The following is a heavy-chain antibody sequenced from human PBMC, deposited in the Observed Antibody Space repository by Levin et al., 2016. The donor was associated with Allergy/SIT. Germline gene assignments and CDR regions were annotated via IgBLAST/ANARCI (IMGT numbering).Heavy chain of an antibody. D-gene: IGHD6-6*01. CDR2: IGGDDGSK. V-gene: IGHV3-23*01. J-gene: IGHJ6*02. Sequence: SWIRQSPGKGLEWVSGIGGDDGSKYYADSVKGRFTISRDNSKNTLYLEMNSLRAEDTALYYCAKGSYSRSLWRSYGLDVWGQGTTVTVSS. CDR3: AKGSYSRSLWRSYGLDV.